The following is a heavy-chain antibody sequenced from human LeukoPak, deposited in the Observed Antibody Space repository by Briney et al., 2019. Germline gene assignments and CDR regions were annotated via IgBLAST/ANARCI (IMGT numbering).Heavy chain of an antibody. Sequence: EASVKVSCKASGYTFTSYGISWVRQAPGQGLEWMGWISAYNGNTNYAQKLQGRVTMTTDTSTSTAYMELRSLRSDDTAVYYCARVLGDILTGQNTPRHPNWFDPWGQGTLVTVSS. CDR1: GYTFTSYG. D-gene: IGHD3-9*01. J-gene: IGHJ5*02. V-gene: IGHV1-18*01. CDR2: ISAYNGNT. CDR3: ARVLGDILTGQNTPRHPNWFDP.